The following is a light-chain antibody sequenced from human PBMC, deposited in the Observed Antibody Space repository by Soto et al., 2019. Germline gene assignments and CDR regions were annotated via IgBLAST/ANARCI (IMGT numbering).Light chain of an antibody. CDR1: QSVSNN. CDR2: GAS. CDR3: QQYNSWPPYT. Sequence: EIVMTQSPATLSVSPGERATLSCRASQSVSNNLAWYQQKPGQAPRLLIYGASTRATGIPTRFSGSGSGTEFTLTISSLQSEDFAVYYCQQYNSWPPYTFGQGTRLEIK. V-gene: IGKV3-15*01. J-gene: IGKJ2*01.